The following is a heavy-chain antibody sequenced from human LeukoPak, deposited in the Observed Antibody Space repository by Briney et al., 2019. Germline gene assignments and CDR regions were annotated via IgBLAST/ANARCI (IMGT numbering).Heavy chain of an antibody. CDR3: AKGPSTAMVFYWFDP. D-gene: IGHD5-18*01. J-gene: IGHJ5*02. V-gene: IGHV3-23*01. CDR1: GFTFSSYA. Sequence: GGSLRLSCAAPGFTFSSYAMSWVRQAPGKGLEWVSAISGSGGSTYYADSVKGRFTISRDNSKNTLYLQMNSLRAEDTAVYYCAKGPSTAMVFYWFDPWGQGTLVTVSS. CDR2: ISGSGGST.